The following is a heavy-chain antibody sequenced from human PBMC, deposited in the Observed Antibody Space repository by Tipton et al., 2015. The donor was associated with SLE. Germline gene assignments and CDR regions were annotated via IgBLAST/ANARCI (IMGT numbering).Heavy chain of an antibody. CDR3: VRGEYRILYYYDMDV. V-gene: IGHV3-9*01. D-gene: IGHD3-16*01. CDR1: GFTFDDYA. J-gene: IGHJ6*03. Sequence: SLRLSCAASGFTFDDYAMHWVRQAPGKGLEWVSGISGKTGSIGYADSVKGRFTISRDNAKNSLYLQMNSLGPEDTALYYCVRGEYRILYYYDMDVWGKGTTITVSS. CDR2: ISGKTGSI.